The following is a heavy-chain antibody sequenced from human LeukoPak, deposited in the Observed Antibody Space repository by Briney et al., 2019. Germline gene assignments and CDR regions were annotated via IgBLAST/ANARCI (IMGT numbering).Heavy chain of an antibody. CDR3: TREPDVWVTWYFDL. J-gene: IGHJ2*01. V-gene: IGHV3-13*01. Sequence: PGGSLRLSCAASGFTPSKHDVHWVRQVPGKGLEWISAINVAGDTYYSDSVKGRFTVSRDNARNSVHLQMTSLRAGDTAVYHCTREPDVWVTWYFDLWGRGTQVTVSS. CDR2: INVAGDT. D-gene: IGHD4-23*01. CDR1: GFTPSKHD.